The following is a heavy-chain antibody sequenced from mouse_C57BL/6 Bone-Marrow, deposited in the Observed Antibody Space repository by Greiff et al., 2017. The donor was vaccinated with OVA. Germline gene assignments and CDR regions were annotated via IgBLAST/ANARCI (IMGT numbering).Heavy chain of an antibody. CDR2: ISSGGSYT. CDR1: GFTFSSYG. V-gene: IGHV5-6*01. J-gene: IGHJ2*01. D-gene: IGHD1-1*01. CDR3: ARHVTTVVFDY. Sequence: EVKLMESGGDLVKPGGSLKLSCAASGFTFSSYGMSWVRQTPDKRLEWVATISSGGSYTNYPDSVKGRFTISRDNAKNTLYLQMSSLKSEDTAMYYCARHVTTVVFDYWGQGTTLTVSS.